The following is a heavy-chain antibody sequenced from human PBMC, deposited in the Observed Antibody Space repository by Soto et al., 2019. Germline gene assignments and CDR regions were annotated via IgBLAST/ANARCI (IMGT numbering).Heavy chain of an antibody. Sequence: PGGSLRLSCAASGFTFSNAWMSWVRQAPGKGLEWVGRIKSKTDGGTTDYAAPVKGRFTISRDDSKNTLYLQMNSLKTEDTAVYYCTTGPSSAGKSGPQLARYYGMDVWGQGTTVTVSS. CDR2: IKSKTDGGTT. J-gene: IGHJ6*02. CDR1: GFTFSNAW. CDR3: TTGPSSAGKSGPQLARYYGMDV. V-gene: IGHV3-15*01. D-gene: IGHD3-3*01.